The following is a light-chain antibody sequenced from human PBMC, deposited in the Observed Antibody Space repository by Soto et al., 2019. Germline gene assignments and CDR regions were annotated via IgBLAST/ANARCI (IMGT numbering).Light chain of an antibody. V-gene: IGLV1-44*01. Sequence: QSVLTQSPSASGTPGQTVTISCSGGDSNIGSSTVDWYQQFPGRAPKLLIFTDVERPSGVPDRFSGSRSGTSASLVISGLQSEDEADYYCATWDDSLSGVVFGGGTKLTVL. CDR3: ATWDDSLSGVV. CDR1: DSNIGSST. J-gene: IGLJ2*01. CDR2: TDV.